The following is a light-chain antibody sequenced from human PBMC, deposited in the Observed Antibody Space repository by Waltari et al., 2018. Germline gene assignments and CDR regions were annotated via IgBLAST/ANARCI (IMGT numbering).Light chain of an antibody. CDR1: QDISSW. Sequence: DIQMPQSPPSLSASAVDTVTIPCRARQDISSWLAWSQQKPGKAPKVLIYATSNLQSGGPSRFSGSGSGTHFTLTIRGLQPEDFATYYCQQAKSFPLTFGGGTKVQIK. V-gene: IGKV1D-12*01. J-gene: IGKJ4*01. CDR3: QQAKSFPLT. CDR2: ATS.